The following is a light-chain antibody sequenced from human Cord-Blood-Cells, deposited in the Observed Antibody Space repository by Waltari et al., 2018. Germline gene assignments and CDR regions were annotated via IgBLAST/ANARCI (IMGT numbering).Light chain of an antibody. CDR3: SSYTSSSDNYV. Sequence: QSALTHPASVSGSPGQSIPISSPGTSCYVVGYNFASLYQQHPGKAPKLMIYDVSNRPSGVSNRFSGSKSGNTASLTISGLQAEDEADYYCSSYTSSSDNYVFGTGTKVTVL. J-gene: IGLJ1*01. V-gene: IGLV2-14*01. CDR2: DVS. CDR1: SCYVVGYNF.